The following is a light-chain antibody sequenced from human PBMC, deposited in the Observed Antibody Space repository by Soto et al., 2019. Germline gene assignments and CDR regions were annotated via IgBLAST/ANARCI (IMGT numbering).Light chain of an antibody. V-gene: IGKV3-20*01. Sequence: EVVLTQSPGTLSSSPGERASLSCRASQSVSNNYLAWYQQKPGQSPKLLIFGSSDRATGIPDRFSGSGSGTDCTLTISRLEPEDFAVYYCQQYGSSPPYTFGQGTKLEIK. CDR3: QQYGSSPPYT. CDR2: GSS. J-gene: IGKJ2*01. CDR1: QSVSNNY.